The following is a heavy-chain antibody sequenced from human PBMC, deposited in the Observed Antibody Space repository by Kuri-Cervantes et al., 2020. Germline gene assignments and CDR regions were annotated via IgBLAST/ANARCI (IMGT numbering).Heavy chain of an antibody. J-gene: IGHJ4*02. D-gene: IGHD5-18*01. Sequence: GESLKISCAASGLTVSSHYMSWVRQAPGKRLEWISVIYSGGNTYYSDSVKGRFSISRDNSKNTLYLQMNNLRGGDTAVYYCARGGVGDSYGLFDYWAQGTL. CDR1: GLTVSSHY. CDR2: IYSGGNT. CDR3: ARGGVGDSYGLFDY. V-gene: IGHV3-66*01.